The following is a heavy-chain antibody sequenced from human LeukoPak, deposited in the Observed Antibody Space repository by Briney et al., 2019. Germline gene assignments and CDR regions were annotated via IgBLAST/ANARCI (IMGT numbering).Heavy chain of an antibody. V-gene: IGHV3-23*01. CDR2: ITGSGGNT. CDR3: ARVPYVFDL. CDR1: GFTFSTYA. Sequence: GGSLRLSCAASGFTFSTYAMSWVRQAPGKGLEWVSTITGSGGNTYYTDSVKGRFTISRDNSKNTLYLQMNSLRAEDTAVYYCARVPYVFDLWGQGTMATVSS. J-gene: IGHJ3*01.